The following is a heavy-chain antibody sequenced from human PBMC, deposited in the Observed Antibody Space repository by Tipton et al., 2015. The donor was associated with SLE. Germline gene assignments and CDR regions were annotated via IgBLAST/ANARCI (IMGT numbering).Heavy chain of an antibody. J-gene: IGHJ3*01. Sequence: SLRLSCAGSGFTFVDYAMHWVRQAPGKGLEWVAGINWNSGIIVYADSVQGRFIVSRDNAENSLHLQMNSLRGDDTALYYCARAMTMDIRDSFDVWGQGTTVTVSS. CDR3: ARAMTMDIRDSFDV. V-gene: IGHV3-9*01. D-gene: IGHD4/OR15-4a*01. CDR1: GFTFVDYA. CDR2: INWNSGII.